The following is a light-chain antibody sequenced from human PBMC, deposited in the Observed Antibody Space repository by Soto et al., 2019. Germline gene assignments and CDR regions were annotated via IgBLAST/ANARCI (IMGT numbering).Light chain of an antibody. CDR3: AAWDDSLSAVV. CDR2: KNN. J-gene: IGLJ2*01. CDR1: TSNIGSNS. Sequence: QSVLIQPPSASGTPGQRVTLSGSGTTSNIGSNSVYWYQQFPGEAPTLIIYKNNKRPSGVPDRFSGSKSGTLASLAISGLRFEDETDYYCAAWDDSLSAVVFGGGTQLTVL. V-gene: IGLV1-47*01.